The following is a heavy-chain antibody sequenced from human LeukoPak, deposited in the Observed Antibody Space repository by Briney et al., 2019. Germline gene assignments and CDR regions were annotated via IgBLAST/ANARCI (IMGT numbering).Heavy chain of an antibody. V-gene: IGHV4-34*01. CDR1: GGSFSGYY. CDR3: ARGGYYDFWSGYNGLDY. CDR2: INHSGST. J-gene: IGHJ4*02. Sequence: SETLSLTCAVYGGSFSGYYWSWIRQPPGKGLEWIGEINHSGSTNYNPSLKSRVTISVDTSKNQFSLKLSSVTAADTAVYYCARGGYYDFWSGYNGLDYWGQETLVTVSS. D-gene: IGHD3-3*01.